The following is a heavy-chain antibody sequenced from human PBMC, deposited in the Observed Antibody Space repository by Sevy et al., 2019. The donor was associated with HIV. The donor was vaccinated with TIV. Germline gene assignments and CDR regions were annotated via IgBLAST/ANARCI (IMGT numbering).Heavy chain of an antibody. D-gene: IGHD3-10*01. Sequence: SETLSLTCTVSDGSISSYYWSWIRQPPGKGLEWIGYIYYSGSTNYNPSLKSRVTISVDTSKNQFSLKLSSVTAADTAVYYCARYYGSGSYSYYFDYWGQGTLVTVSS. CDR3: ARYYGSGSYSYYFDY. CDR1: DGSISSYY. CDR2: IYYSGST. V-gene: IGHV4-59*01. J-gene: IGHJ4*02.